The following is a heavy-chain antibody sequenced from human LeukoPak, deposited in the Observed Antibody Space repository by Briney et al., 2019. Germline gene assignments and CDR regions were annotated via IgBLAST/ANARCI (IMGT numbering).Heavy chain of an antibody. CDR3: ARTRAGSEIDY. Sequence: GASVKVSCKASGYTFTGYYMHWVRQAPGQGLEWMGWINPHSGGTNYAQKFQGRVTMTRDASISTAYMELSRLRSDDTAVYYCARTRAGSEIDYWGQGTLVTVSS. J-gene: IGHJ4*02. CDR1: GYTFTGYY. CDR2: INPHSGGT. V-gene: IGHV1-2*02. D-gene: IGHD3-10*01.